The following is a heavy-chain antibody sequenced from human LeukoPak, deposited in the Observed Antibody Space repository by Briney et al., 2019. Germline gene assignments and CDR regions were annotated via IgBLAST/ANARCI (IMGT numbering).Heavy chain of an antibody. CDR3: ARRKYSSGWYSDYYYGMDV. J-gene: IGHJ6*02. CDR1: GYTFTSYY. D-gene: IGHD6-19*01. CDR2: INPSGGST. Sequence: ASVKVSCKASGYTFTSYYMHWVRQAPGQGLEWMGIINPSGGSTSYAQKFQGRVTMTRDTSASTAYMELSSLRSEDTAVYYCARRKYSSGWYSDYYYGMDVWGQGTTVTVSS. V-gene: IGHV1-46*01.